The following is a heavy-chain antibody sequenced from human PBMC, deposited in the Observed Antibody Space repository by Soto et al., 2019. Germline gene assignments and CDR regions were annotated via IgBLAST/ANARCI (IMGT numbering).Heavy chain of an antibody. J-gene: IGHJ3*02. V-gene: IGHV4-59*11. CDR2: IYNSGST. CDR3: ARSPSTSSIGTFDI. CDR1: GGSISSHY. Sequence: PSETLSLTCTVSGGSISSHYWNWIRQPPGKGLEWIGYIYNSGSTNYNPSLKSRVTISVDTSKNQFSLKLSSLTAADTAVYYCARSPSTSSIGTFDIWGQGTKVTVSS. D-gene: IGHD6-6*01.